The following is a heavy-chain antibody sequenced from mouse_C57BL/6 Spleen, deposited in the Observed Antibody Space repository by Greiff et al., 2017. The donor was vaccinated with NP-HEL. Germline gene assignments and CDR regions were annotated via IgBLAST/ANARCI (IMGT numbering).Heavy chain of an antibody. CDR2: IDPSDSYT. CDR1: GYTFTSYW. V-gene: IGHV1-69*01. D-gene: IGHD2-4*01. Sequence: QVQLQQPGAELVMPGASVKLSCKASGYTFTSYWMHWVKQRPGQGLEWIGEIDPSDSYTNYNQKFKGKSTLTVDKSSSTAYMQLSSLTSEDSAVYYCARSRDYDVAYFDYWGQGTTLTVSS. J-gene: IGHJ2*01. CDR3: ARSRDYDVAYFDY.